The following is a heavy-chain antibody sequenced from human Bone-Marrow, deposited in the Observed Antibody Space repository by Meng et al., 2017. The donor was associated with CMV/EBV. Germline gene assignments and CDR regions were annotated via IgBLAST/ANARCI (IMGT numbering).Heavy chain of an antibody. CDR3: ARHRITIFGVVILYYFDY. D-gene: IGHD3-3*01. CDR2: IYYSGST. V-gene: IGHV4-59*01. J-gene: IGHJ4*02. CDR1: GGSISSYY. Sequence: SETLSLTCTVSGGSISSYYWSWIRQPPGKGLEWVGYIYYSGSTNYNPSLKSRVTISVDTSKNQFSLKLSSVTAADTAVYYCARHRITIFGVVILYYFDYWGQGTLVTVSS.